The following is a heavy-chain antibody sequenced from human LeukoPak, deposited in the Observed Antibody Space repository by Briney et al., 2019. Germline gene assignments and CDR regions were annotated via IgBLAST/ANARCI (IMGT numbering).Heavy chain of an antibody. V-gene: IGHV1-3*01. D-gene: IGHD6-13*01. Sequence: ASVKVSCKASGYTFTSYAMHWVRQAPGQRLEWMGWINAGNGNTEYSQKFQGRVTITRDTSASTAYMELSSLRSEDTAVYYCARGGAAGLLLFGSRWLYGMDVWGQGTTVTVSS. CDR2: INAGNGNT. CDR3: ARGGAAGLLLFGSRWLYGMDV. CDR1: GYTFTSYA. J-gene: IGHJ6*02.